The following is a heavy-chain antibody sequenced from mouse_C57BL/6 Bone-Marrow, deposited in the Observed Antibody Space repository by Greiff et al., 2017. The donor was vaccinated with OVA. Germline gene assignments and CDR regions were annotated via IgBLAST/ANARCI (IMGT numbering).Heavy chain of an antibody. CDR1: EYEFPSHD. J-gene: IGHJ4*01. D-gene: IGHD1-1*01. V-gene: IGHV5-2*01. Sequence: EVKVVESGGGLVQPGESLKLSCESNEYEFPSHDMSWVRKTPEKRLELVAAINSDGGSTYYPDTMERRFIISRDNTKKTLYLQMSSLRSEDTALYYCARRGTTVVAYYYAMDYWGQGTSVTVSS. CDR3: ARRGTTVVAYYYAMDY. CDR2: INSDGGST.